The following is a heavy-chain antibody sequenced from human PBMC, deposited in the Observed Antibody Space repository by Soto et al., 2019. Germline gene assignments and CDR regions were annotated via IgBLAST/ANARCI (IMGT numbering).Heavy chain of an antibody. CDR3: ARSPTAAVLSGMDV. CDR1: GFTFSSYA. V-gene: IGHV3-30-3*01. CDR2: ISYDGSNK. D-gene: IGHD6-13*01. Sequence: GGSLRLSCAASGFTFSSYAMHWVRQAPGKGLEWVAVISYDGSNKYYADSVKGRFTISRDNSKNTLYLQMNSLRAEDTAVYYCARSPTAAVLSGMDVWGQGTTVTVSS. J-gene: IGHJ6*02.